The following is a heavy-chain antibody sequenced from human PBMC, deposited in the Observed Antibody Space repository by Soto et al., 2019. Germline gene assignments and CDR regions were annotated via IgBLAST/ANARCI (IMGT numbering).Heavy chain of an antibody. CDR3: ARVRREFDTSGPVDY. V-gene: IGHV4-39*07. D-gene: IGHD3-10*01. Sequence: SETLSLTCTVSGGSISSSSYYWGWIRQPPGKGLEWIGSIYYSGSTYYNPSLQSRVTISVDTSKNQFSLKLSSVTAADTAVYYCARVRREFDTSGPVDYWGQGTLVTVSS. CDR1: GGSISSSSYY. J-gene: IGHJ4*02. CDR2: IYYSGST.